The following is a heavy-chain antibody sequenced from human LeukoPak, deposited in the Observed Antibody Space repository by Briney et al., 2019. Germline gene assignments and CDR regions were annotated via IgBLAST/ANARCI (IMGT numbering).Heavy chain of an antibody. Sequence: SETLSLTCSVSGGSISGSSSYWGWIRQPTGKGLEWIGSVYYSGTTYDNPSLKSRVTISVDTSKNQFSLKLNSVTAADTAVYYCARQYTGSFQYFQHWGQGTLVTVSS. CDR2: VYYSGTT. J-gene: IGHJ1*01. D-gene: IGHD1-26*01. CDR1: GGSISGSSSY. CDR3: ARQYTGSFQYFQH. V-gene: IGHV4-39*01.